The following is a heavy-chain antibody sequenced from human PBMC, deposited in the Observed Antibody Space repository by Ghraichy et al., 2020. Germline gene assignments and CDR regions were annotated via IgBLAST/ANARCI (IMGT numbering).Heavy chain of an antibody. J-gene: IGHJ3*02. CDR1: GFTFSSYG. V-gene: IGHV3-30*18. D-gene: IGHD5-18*01. CDR3: AKDDPAAKGYSYGYKMEGAFDI. Sequence: GESLNISCAASGFTFSSYGMHWVRQAPGKGLEWVAVISYDGSNKYYADSVKGRFTISRDNSKNTLYLQMNSLRAEDTAVYYCAKDDPAAKGYSYGYKMEGAFDIWGQGTMVTVSS. CDR2: ISYDGSNK.